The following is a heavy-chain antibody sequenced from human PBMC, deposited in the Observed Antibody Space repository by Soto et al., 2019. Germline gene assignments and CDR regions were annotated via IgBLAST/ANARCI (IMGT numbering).Heavy chain of an antibody. CDR3: AKDPLRYYDILTGGGRDYGWFDP. J-gene: IGHJ5*02. CDR1: GFTFSSYA. Sequence: GGSLRLSCAASGFTFSSYAMSWVRQAPGKGLEWVSAISGSGGSTYYADSVKGRFTISRDNSKNTLYLQMNSLRAEDTAVYYCAKDPLRYYDILTGGGRDYGWFDPWGQGSLVTVSS. CDR2: ISGSGGST. V-gene: IGHV3-23*01. D-gene: IGHD3-9*01.